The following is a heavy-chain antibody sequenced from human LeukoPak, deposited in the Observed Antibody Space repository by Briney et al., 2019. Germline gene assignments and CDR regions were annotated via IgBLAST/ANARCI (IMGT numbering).Heavy chain of an antibody. CDR1: GFAFSSYA. D-gene: IGHD4-17*01. Sequence: GGSLRLSCAASGFAFSSYAMSWVRQAPGKGLEWVSAISGSGGSTYYADSVKGRFTISRDNSKDTLYLQMNSLRAEDTAVYYCAKVVSPTTVTGYWGQGTLVTVSS. J-gene: IGHJ4*02. CDR2: ISGSGGST. V-gene: IGHV3-23*01. CDR3: AKVVSPTTVTGY.